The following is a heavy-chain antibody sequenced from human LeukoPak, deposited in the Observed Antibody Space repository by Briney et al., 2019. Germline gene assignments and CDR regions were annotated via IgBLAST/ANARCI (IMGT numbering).Heavy chain of an antibody. Sequence: GGSLRLSCAASGFTLSSYGMHWVRQAPGKGLEWVAFIRYDGSNKYYADSVKGRFTISRDNSENTLYLQMNNLRAEDTAVYYCAKTPGYSSSWPVIWFDPWGQGTLVTVSS. J-gene: IGHJ5*02. CDR2: IRYDGSNK. D-gene: IGHD6-13*01. CDR3: AKTPGYSSSWPVIWFDP. CDR1: GFTLSSYG. V-gene: IGHV3-30*02.